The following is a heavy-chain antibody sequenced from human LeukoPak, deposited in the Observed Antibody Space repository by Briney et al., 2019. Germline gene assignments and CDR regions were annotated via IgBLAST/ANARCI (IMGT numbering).Heavy chain of an antibody. CDR3: ASFHYYGSGAYYLSY. D-gene: IGHD3-10*01. J-gene: IGHJ4*02. CDR1: GLTLSSYA. V-gene: IGHV3-23*01. Sequence: GGSLRLSCAASGLTLSSYAITWVAQAPGKGLGGVSDIGDSGAPTYQAASVKGRFTIPRDNSKTTLYLQMSSLTAEDTAVYFCASFHYYGSGAYYLSYWGQGTLVTVSS. CDR2: IGDSGAPT.